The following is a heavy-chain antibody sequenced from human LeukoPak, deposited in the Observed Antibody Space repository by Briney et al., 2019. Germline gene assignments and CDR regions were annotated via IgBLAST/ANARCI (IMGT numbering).Heavy chain of an antibody. V-gene: IGHV5-51*01. CDR1: GYSFTSFW. J-gene: IGHJ4*02. CDR2: IYPGDSDT. Sequence: GESLKISCKGSGYSFTSFWIGWVRQMPGKGLEWMGIIYPGDSDTKYSPSFQGQVTLSVGKSITTAYLQWSSLKASDTAMYYCARQASAASDYWGQGTLVTVSS. CDR3: ARQASAASDY. D-gene: IGHD6-13*01.